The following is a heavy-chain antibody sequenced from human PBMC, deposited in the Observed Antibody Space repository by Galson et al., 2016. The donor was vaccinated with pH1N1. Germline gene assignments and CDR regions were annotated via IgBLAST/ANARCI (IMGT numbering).Heavy chain of an antibody. D-gene: IGHD2-15*01. V-gene: IGHV3-53*01. CDR2: IYSGGNT. CDR1: GFTFSDYY. Sequence: SLRLSCAASGFTFSDYYMSWIRQAPGKGLEWVSVIYSGGNTYYTDSVKGRFTISRDSSKNTLYLQMNSLRPEDTAVYYCARGYPGFSYYGMDVWGQGTTVTVSS. J-gene: IGHJ6*02. CDR3: ARGYPGFSYYGMDV.